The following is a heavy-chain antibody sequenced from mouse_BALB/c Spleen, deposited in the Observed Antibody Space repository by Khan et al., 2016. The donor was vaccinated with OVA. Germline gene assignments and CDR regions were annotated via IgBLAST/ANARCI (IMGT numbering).Heavy chain of an antibody. J-gene: IGHJ4*01. D-gene: IGHD1-1*01. CDR3: ARKNYYGYSMDY. Sequence: EVELVESGPGLVKPSQSLSLTCTVTGYSITSDYAWDWIRQFPGNKLEWMGYISYGGSTSSDPSLKSRISITRDTSKNQFFLQLNSVTTEDTATYYCARKNYYGYSMDYGGQGTSVTVSS. V-gene: IGHV3-2*02. CDR2: ISYGGST. CDR1: GYSITSDYA.